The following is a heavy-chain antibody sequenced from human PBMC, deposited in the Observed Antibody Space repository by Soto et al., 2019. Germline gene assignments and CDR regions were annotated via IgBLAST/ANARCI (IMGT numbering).Heavy chain of an antibody. D-gene: IGHD3-16*01. Sequence: PWGSLRLSCAASGFTFSDYAMTWVRQAPGKGLESVSGIYVNVAVIQYADSVRGRFTISRDNSKNTLYLQMNSLRAEDTAVYYCAKEVLSGNGFWLRDRWGKGTLVTVSS. CDR2: IYVNVAVI. CDR1: GFTFSDYA. V-gene: IGHV3-23*01. J-gene: IGHJ5*02. CDR3: AKEVLSGNGFWLRDR.